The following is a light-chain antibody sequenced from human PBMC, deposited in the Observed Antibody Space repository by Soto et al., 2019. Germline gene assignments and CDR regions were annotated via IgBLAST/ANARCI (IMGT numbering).Light chain of an antibody. CDR2: GAS. V-gene: IGKV3-20*01. CDR3: QQYGRSQWT. J-gene: IGKJ1*01. Sequence: IVLTHSRCTLSFSPCYRATLSWMSSQSVRGTYLAWYQRKPGQAPRLLIYGASTRAAGIPDRFSGSGSGTDFTLTITRLEPEDFAVYYCQQYGRSQWTFGQGTKVDIK. CDR1: QSVRGTY.